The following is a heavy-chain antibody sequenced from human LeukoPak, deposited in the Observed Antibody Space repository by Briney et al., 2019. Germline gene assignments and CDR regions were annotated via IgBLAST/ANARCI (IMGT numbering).Heavy chain of an antibody. CDR3: ARGPPIAVAGNSDY. CDR1: GYTFTGYY. CDR2: INTNTGNP. V-gene: IGHV7-4-1*02. Sequence: ASVTVSCKASGYTFTGYYMHWVRQAPGQGLEWMGWINTNTGNPTYAQGFTGRFVFSLDTSVSTAYLQISSLKAEDTAVYYCARGPPIAVAGNSDYWGQGTLVTVSS. D-gene: IGHD6-19*01. J-gene: IGHJ4*02.